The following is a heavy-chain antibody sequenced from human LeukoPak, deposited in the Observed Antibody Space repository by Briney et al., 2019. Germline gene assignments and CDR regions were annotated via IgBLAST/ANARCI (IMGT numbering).Heavy chain of an antibody. D-gene: IGHD3-22*01. Sequence: PGGSLRLSCAASGFTFSTYNMHWVRQVPGKGLEWVSRITPDGDGSTYAASVQGRFTISRDNAKDTVYLQMSNLRAEDTALYYCARDPNNYDSHLGQGTLVTVSS. V-gene: IGHV3-74*01. CDR2: ITPDGDGS. J-gene: IGHJ4*02. CDR3: ARDPNNYDSH. CDR1: GFTFSTYN.